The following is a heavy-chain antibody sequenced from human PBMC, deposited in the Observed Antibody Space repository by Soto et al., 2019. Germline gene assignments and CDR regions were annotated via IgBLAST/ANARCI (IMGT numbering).Heavy chain of an antibody. J-gene: IGHJ3*02. CDR3: AHPRGYGVFDAYDI. Sequence: GVLRLSCAASGFTFSTYAMSWVRQAPGKGLEWVSAISGSGAEIYYTDSVGGRFAISRDNSIDTLFLQMSHLKTEDTAVYYCAHPRGYGVFDAYDIWGQGTMVTVS. V-gene: IGHV3-23*01. D-gene: IGHD4-17*01. CDR1: GFTFSTYA. CDR2: ISGSGAEI.